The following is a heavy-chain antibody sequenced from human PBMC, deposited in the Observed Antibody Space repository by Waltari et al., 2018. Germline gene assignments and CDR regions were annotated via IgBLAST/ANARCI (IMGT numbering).Heavy chain of an antibody. V-gene: IGHV1-69*13. Sequence: QVQLVQSGAEVKKPGSSVKVSCKASGGTFSSYAISWVRQAPGQGLEWMGGIIPIFGTANYAQKFQGRVTITADESTSTAYMELSSRRSEDTAVYYCARDKDTMVQGVIGFWGQGTLVTVSS. D-gene: IGHD3-10*01. CDR3: ARDKDTMVQGVIGF. J-gene: IGHJ4*02. CDR2: IIPIFGTA. CDR1: GGTFSSYA.